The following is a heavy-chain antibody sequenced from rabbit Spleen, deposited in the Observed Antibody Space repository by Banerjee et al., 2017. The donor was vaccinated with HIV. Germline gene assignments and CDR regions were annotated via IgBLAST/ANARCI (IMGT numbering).Heavy chain of an antibody. Sequence: QQQLEESGGGLVKPGGTLTLTCKASGVSFSGDSYMCWVRQAPGKGLEWIACIDAGSSGFTYFASWAKGRFTISKTSSTTVTLQMTSLTAADTATYFCARDTCSSFSSYGMDLWGQGTLVTVS. CDR2: IDAGSSGFT. CDR3: ARDTCSSFSSYGMDL. V-gene: IGHV1S45*01. D-gene: IGHD1-1*01. CDR1: GVSFSGDSY. J-gene: IGHJ6*01.